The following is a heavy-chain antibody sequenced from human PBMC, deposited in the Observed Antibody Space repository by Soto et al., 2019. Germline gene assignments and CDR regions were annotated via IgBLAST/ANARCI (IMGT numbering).Heavy chain of an antibody. V-gene: IGHV3-21*01. J-gene: IGHJ3*02. CDR1: GFTFSSYS. CDR3: ARAKGVATIRPGAFDI. Sequence: EVQLVESGGGLVKPGGSLRLSCAASGFTFSSYSMNWVRQAPGKGLEWVSSISSSSSYIYYADSVKGRFTISRDNAKNSLYLQMNSLRAEDTAVYYCARAKGVATIRPGAFDIWGQGTMVTVSS. D-gene: IGHD5-12*01. CDR2: ISSSSSYI.